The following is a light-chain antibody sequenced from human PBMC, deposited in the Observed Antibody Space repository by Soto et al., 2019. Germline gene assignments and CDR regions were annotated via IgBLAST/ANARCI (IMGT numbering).Light chain of an antibody. V-gene: IGKV1-5*03. CDR3: QQYNSWGT. J-gene: IGKJ1*01. CDR2: KAS. Sequence: DIQMTQSPSTLSASVGDRVTITCRASQSISSWLAWYQQKPGKAPKLLMYKASSLESGVPSRFSGSGSGTEFTLTISSLQPDVFATYYCQQYNSWGTFGQGTKVEIK. CDR1: QSISSW.